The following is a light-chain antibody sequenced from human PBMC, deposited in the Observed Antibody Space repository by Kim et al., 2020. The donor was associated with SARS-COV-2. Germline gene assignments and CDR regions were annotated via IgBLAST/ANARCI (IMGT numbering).Light chain of an antibody. V-gene: IGKV3-11*01. CDR2: DAS. J-gene: IGKJ2*01. Sequence: TLSLSPGERATLSCRAGQSVSSYLAWYQQKPGQAPRLLIYDASNRATGIPARFSGSGSGTDFTLTISSLEPEDFAVYYCQQRSKFTFGQGTKLEI. CDR1: QSVSSY. CDR3: QQRSKFT.